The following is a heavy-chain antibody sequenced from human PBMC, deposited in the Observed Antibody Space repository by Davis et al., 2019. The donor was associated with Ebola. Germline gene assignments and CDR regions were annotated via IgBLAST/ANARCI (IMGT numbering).Heavy chain of an antibody. CDR1: GFTFSSYW. Sequence: GGSLRLSCAASGFTFSSYWMSWVRQAPGKGLEWVAVISYDGSNKYYADSVKGRFTISRDNSKNMLYLVMNSLRAEDTAVYYCARAASVIVVVITTIPLDYWGQGTLVTVSS. CDR3: ARAASVIVVVITTIPLDY. J-gene: IGHJ4*02. D-gene: IGHD3-22*01. CDR2: ISYDGSNK. V-gene: IGHV3-30*03.